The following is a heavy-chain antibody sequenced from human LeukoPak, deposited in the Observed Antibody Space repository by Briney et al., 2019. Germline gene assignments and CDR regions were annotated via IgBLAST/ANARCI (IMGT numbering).Heavy chain of an antibody. Sequence: PGGSLRLSCEASGFLFTRYWMSWDRQAPGKGPEWVAHIKKNGNEQYYADSVKGRFTICRDNVKQSLCLQMNNLRVEDTAVYYCARGPGDYDASDIWGQGTVVTVSS. CDR1: GFLFTRYW. D-gene: IGHD4-11*01. V-gene: IGHV3-7*01. CDR2: IKKNGNEQ. J-gene: IGHJ3*02. CDR3: ARGPGDYDASDI.